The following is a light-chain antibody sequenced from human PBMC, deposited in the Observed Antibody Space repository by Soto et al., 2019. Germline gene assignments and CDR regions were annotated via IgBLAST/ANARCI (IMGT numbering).Light chain of an antibody. CDR1: QSISDT. CDR3: QQDGSWT. V-gene: IGKV3-20*01. Sequence: EIEMTHSASTLSASPGGRATLSCRARQSISDTLAWYQQKPGQAPRLLIYGASSRATGIPDRFSGSGSGTDFTLTISRLEPEDFAVYYCQQDGSWTFGQGTKVDI. J-gene: IGKJ1*01. CDR2: GAS.